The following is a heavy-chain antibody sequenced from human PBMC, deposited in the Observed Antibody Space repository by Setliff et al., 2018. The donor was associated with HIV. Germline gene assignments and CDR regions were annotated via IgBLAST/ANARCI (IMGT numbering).Heavy chain of an antibody. CDR1: GGSLSNHY. CDR2: VYYSGST. J-gene: IGHJ3*01. V-gene: IGHV4-59*11. D-gene: IGHD3-3*01. CDR3: ARSYYDFWNGLPRSFDV. Sequence: PSETLSLTCTVSGGSLSNHYWSWLRQSPKNGLERIGYVYYSGSTNYKPSFKSRVSISVDTSRNQFSLNLTSLTTADTAMYYCARSYYDFWNGLPRSFDVWGQGTMVT.